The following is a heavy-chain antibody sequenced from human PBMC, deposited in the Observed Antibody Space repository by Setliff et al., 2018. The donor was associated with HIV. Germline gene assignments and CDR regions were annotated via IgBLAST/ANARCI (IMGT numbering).Heavy chain of an antibody. V-gene: IGHV3-9*01. Sequence: SLRLSCAASGFTFDDYAMHWVRQAPGKGLEWVSGISWNSGSIGYVDSVKGRFTISRDNAQNSLYLQMNSLRPEDTAVYYCAKDAAALPATNYYYYYIDFWGKGTTVTVSS. CDR2: ISWNSGSI. J-gene: IGHJ6*03. CDR1: GFTFDDYA. CDR3: AKDAAALPATNYYYYYIDF. D-gene: IGHD6-6*01.